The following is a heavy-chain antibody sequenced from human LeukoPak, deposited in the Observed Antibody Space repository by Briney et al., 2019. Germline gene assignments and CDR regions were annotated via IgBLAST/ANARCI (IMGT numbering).Heavy chain of an antibody. CDR2: ISGSGGST. CDR3: AKGSGKPWGYYYYMDV. D-gene: IGHD1-26*01. J-gene: IGHJ6*03. CDR1: GFTFSSYA. V-gene: IGHV3-23*01. Sequence: GGSLRLSCAASGFTFSSYAMSWVRQAPGKGLEWVSAISGSGGSTYYADSVKGRFTISRDNSKNTLYLQMNSLRAEDTAVYYCAKGSGKPWGYYYYMDVWGKGTTVTVSS.